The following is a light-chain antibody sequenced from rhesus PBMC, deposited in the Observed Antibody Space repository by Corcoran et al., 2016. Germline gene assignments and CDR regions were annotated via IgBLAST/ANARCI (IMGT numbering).Light chain of an antibody. CDR3: QQHENSPFT. Sequence: DIQMTQSPSSLSASVGDRVTITCRASQGISNWLAWYQQKPGKAPKLLIYRASNLETGVPSRFSGSDYGTEFTLTTSSLQPEDIATYYCQQHENSPFTFGPGTKLDIK. V-gene: IGKV1-69*01. CDR2: RAS. CDR1: QGISNW. J-gene: IGKJ3*01.